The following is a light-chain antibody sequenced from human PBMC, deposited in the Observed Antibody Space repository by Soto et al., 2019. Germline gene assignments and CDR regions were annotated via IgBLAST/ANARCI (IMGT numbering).Light chain of an antibody. Sequence: IQLTQSPSSLSASVGDRVTITCRASQGISTYLAWYQQKPGKAPKLLIYAASTLQSGVPSRFSGSGSGTDFTLTISSLEPEGFAVYYCQQRSNWPFTFGPGTKVDIK. V-gene: IGKV1-9*01. J-gene: IGKJ3*01. CDR2: AAS. CDR3: QQRSNWPFT. CDR1: QGISTY.